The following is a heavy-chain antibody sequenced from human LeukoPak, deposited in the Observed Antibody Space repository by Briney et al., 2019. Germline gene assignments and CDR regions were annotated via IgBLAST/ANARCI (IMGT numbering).Heavy chain of an antibody. Sequence: GSLRLSCAASGFTVSSNYMSWVRQAPGKGLEWVSTIGGSGGISYYADSVKGRFTISRDNSKNTLYLQMNSLRAEDTAVYYCAYEYKTPIDWGQGTLVTVSS. CDR3: AYEYKTPID. CDR1: GFTVSSNY. D-gene: IGHD1-14*01. CDR2: IGGSGGIS. J-gene: IGHJ4*02. V-gene: IGHV3-23*01.